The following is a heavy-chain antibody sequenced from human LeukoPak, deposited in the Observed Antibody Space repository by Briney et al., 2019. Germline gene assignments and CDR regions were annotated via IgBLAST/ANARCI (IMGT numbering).Heavy chain of an antibody. V-gene: IGHV4-39*01. CDR2: IYYSGST. D-gene: IGHD4-17*01. J-gene: IGHJ4*02. CDR3: ARHMSGDYEFDY. Sequence: SETLSLTCTVSGGSISSSSYYWGWIRQPPGKGLEWIVSIYYSGSTYYNPSLKSRVTISVHTSKNQFSLKLSSVTAADTAVYYCARHMSGDYEFDYWGQGTLVTVSS. CDR1: GGSISSSSYY.